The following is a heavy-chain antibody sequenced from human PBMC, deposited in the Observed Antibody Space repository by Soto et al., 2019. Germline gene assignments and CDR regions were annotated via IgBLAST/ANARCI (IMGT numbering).Heavy chain of an antibody. V-gene: IGHV1-2*02. CDR2: INPNSGGT. Sequence: ASVKVSCKASGYTFTGYYMHWVRQAPGQGLEWMGWINPNSGGTNYAQKFQGRVTMTRDTSISTAYMELSRLRSDDTAVYYCARALVRNQYCTNGVCRYYYYGMDVSGQENTFNGS. D-gene: IGHD2-8*01. J-gene: IGHJ6*02. CDR3: ARALVRNQYCTNGVCRYYYYGMDV. CDR1: GYTFTGYY.